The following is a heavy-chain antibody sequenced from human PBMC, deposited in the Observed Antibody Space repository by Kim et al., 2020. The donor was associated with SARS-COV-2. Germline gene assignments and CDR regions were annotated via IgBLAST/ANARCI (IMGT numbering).Heavy chain of an antibody. V-gene: IGHV4-34*04. CDR3: ARGRADTTTAAFFDY. D-gene: IGHD2-2*01. J-gene: IGHJ4*02. Sequence: PSLKSRATVSVDRSKNQFSLKVTSLTAADTAVYYCARGRADTTTAAFFDYWSQGTLVTVSS.